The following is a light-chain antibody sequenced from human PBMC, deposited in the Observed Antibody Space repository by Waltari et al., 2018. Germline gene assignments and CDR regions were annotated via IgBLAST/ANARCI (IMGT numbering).Light chain of an antibody. CDR2: WAS. J-gene: IGKJ1*01. CDR3: QQYYSTPRT. Sequence: DIVMTQSPDSLAVSLGERATINCQSSPSVLYSSNNKNYLAWYQQKPGQPPKRLIYWASTRESGVPDRFSGSGSGTDFTLTISSLQAEDVAVYYCQQYYSTPRTFGQGTKVEIK. CDR1: PSVLYSSNNKNY. V-gene: IGKV4-1*01.